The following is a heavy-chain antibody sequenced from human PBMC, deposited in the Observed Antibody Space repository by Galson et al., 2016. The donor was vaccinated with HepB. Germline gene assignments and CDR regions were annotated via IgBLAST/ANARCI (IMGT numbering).Heavy chain of an antibody. CDR1: GFSFADYG. J-gene: IGHJ4*02. CDR3: ARVDGSGNYVNVQFDH. V-gene: IGHV3-20*04. Sequence: SLRLSCAVSGFSFADYGMSWVRQAPGKGLEWVSGISWTGGRTGYGDSVKGRFTISRDNAKNSLYLQMSGLTVEDTALYYCARVDGSGNYVNVQFDHWGQGTLVTVSS. CDR2: ISWTGGRT. D-gene: IGHD3-10*01.